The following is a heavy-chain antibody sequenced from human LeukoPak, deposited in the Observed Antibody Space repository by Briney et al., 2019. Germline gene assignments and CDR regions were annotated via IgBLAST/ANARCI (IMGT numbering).Heavy chain of an antibody. V-gene: IGHV1-2*02. Sequence: ASVKVSCKASGYTFTGYYMHWVRQAPGQGLEWMGWINPNSGGTNYAQKFQGRVTMTRDTSISTAYMELSRLRSDGTAVYYCARVTLYSSSWHHGASYYFDYWGQGTLVTVSS. J-gene: IGHJ4*02. CDR1: GYTFTGYY. D-gene: IGHD6-13*01. CDR3: ARVTLYSSSWHHGASYYFDY. CDR2: INPNSGGT.